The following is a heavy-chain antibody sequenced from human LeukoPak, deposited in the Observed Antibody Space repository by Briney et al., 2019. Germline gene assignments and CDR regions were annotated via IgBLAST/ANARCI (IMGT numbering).Heavy chain of an antibody. CDR2: ISYDGSNK. CDR1: GFTFSSYA. D-gene: IGHD3-10*01. V-gene: IGHV3-30-3*01. J-gene: IGHJ4*02. Sequence: GGSLRLSCAASGFTFSSYAMHWVRQAPGKGLEWVAVISYDGSNKYYADSVKGRFTISRDNSKNTLYLQMNSLRAEDTAVYYCAKDSWNGEFKGGDYWGQGTLVTVSS. CDR3: AKDSWNGEFKGGDY.